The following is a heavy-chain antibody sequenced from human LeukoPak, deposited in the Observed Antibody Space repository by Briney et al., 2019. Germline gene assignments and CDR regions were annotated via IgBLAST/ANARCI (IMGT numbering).Heavy chain of an antibody. CDR3: ARVVAAAGNNWFDP. CDR2: TYYSGST. Sequence: SETLSLTCTVSGGSISSSSYYWGWIRQPPGKGLEWIGNTYYSGSTYYNPSLKSRLSISIDTSKNQFSLKLNSVTAADTVVYYCARVVAAAGNNWFDPWGQGTLVTVSS. CDR1: GGSISSSSYY. J-gene: IGHJ5*02. V-gene: IGHV4-39*07. D-gene: IGHD6-25*01.